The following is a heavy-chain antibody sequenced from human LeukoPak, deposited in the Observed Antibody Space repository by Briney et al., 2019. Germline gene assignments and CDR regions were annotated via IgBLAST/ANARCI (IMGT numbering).Heavy chain of an antibody. CDR2: MNPNSGNT. CDR3: ARYYYGSGSDDYYYGMDV. J-gene: IGHJ6*02. Sequence: ASVKVSCKASGYTFTSYDINWVRQATGQGLEWMGWMNPNSGNTRYAQKFQGRVTMTRNTSISTAYMELSSLRSEDTAVYYCARYYYGSGSDDYYYGMDVWGQGTTVTVSS. V-gene: IGHV1-8*01. CDR1: GYTFTSYD. D-gene: IGHD3-10*01.